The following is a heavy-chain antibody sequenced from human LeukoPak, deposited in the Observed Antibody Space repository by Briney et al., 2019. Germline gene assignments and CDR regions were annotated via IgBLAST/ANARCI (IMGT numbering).Heavy chain of an antibody. Sequence: SETLSLTCAVYGGSFSGYYWSWIRQPPGKGLEWIGEINHSGSTNYNPSLKSRATISVDTSKNQFSLKLSSVTAADTAVYYCARERYFDWRVDYWGQGTLVTVSS. CDR1: GGSFSGYY. CDR2: INHSGST. V-gene: IGHV4-34*01. J-gene: IGHJ4*02. CDR3: ARERYFDWRVDY. D-gene: IGHD3-9*01.